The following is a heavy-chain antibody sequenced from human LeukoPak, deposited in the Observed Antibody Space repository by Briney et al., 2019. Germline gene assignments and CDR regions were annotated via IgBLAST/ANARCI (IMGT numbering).Heavy chain of an antibody. CDR3: ARDRRKVVRFWEWFETWFDP. J-gene: IGHJ5*02. Sequence: EPLSLTCTVSGGPIGSSSYHWGRIPQPQGKGLEWIGSLYYSGSTYYNPSLKSRVTISVDTSKNQFSLMLSYVTAADTAVYYCARDRRKVVRFWEWFETWFDPWGRGTLVTVSS. CDR1: GGPIGSSSYH. V-gene: IGHV4-39*07. CDR2: LYYSGST. D-gene: IGHD3-3*01.